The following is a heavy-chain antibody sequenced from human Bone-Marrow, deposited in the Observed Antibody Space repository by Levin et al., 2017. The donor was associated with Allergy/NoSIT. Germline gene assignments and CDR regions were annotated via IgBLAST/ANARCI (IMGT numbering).Heavy chain of an antibody. J-gene: IGHJ6*02. Sequence: GGSLRLSCAASGFTFSDYYMTWIRQAPGKGLEWISYISSSVSGSTIYYADSMKGRFTISRDNAKNSLYLHMTSLRAEDTAVYYCARDLSVAYRGGMDVWGQGTTVTVS. CDR1: GFTFSDYY. D-gene: IGHD4-23*01. CDR2: ISSSVSGSTI. V-gene: IGHV3-11*04. CDR3: ARDLSVAYRGGMDV.